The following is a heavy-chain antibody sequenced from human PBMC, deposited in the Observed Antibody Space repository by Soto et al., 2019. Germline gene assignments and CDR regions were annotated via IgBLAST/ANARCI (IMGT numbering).Heavy chain of an antibody. J-gene: IGHJ4*02. D-gene: IGHD2-21*02. V-gene: IGHV4-59*01. CDR2: MYNTGST. CDR1: GGSISGYY. Sequence: SETLSLTCTVSGGSISGYYWSWIRQPPGKGLEWIGYMYNTGSTVYNPSFKSRVTISVDTSKNQFSLKLNSVTAADTAVYYCARQVVTASSPIYYFDYWGQGILVTVSS. CDR3: ARQVVTASSPIYYFDY.